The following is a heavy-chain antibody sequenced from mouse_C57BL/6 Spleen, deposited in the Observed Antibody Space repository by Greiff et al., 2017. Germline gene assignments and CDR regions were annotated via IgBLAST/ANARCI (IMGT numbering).Heavy chain of an antibody. V-gene: IGHV1-76*01. CDR2: IYPGRGNT. Sequence: QVQLKQSGAELVRPGASVKLSCQASGSTFTDYYINWVKQRPGQGLEWIARIYPGRGNTSFTEKFKGKATLTAETSSSPAYMQLSSLTSEDSDVYVCARRGRAYYSNYDWYFDVWGTGTTVTVSS. CDR3: ARRGRAYYSNYDWYFDV. J-gene: IGHJ1*03. CDR1: GSTFTDYY. D-gene: IGHD2-5*01.